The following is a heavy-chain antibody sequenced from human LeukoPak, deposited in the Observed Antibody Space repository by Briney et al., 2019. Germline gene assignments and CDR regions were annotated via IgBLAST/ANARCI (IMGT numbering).Heavy chain of an antibody. CDR3: ARAHYDFNFDY. V-gene: IGHV3-7*01. D-gene: IGHD3-3*01. CDR1: GFTFSGYW. J-gene: IGHJ4*02. CDR2: IKQDGSEK. Sequence: PGGSLRLSCAASGFTFSGYWMSWVRQAPGKGLEWVANIKQDGSEKYYVDSVKGRFTISRDNAKNSLYLQMNSLRAEDTAVYYCARAHYDFNFDYWGQGTLVTVSS.